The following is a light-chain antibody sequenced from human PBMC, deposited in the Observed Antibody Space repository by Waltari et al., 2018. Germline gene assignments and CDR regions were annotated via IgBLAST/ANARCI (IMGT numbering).Light chain of an antibody. CDR3: QQHYSSPPT. CDR2: WAS. V-gene: IGKV4-1*01. Sequence: DIVMTQSPDSLAVSLGERATINCKSSQSVLYNSNNKNHLAWYQQKPGQPPKLLIYWASTRESGVPDRFSGSGSGTDFTLTITSLQADDVAVYYCQQHYSSPPTFGQGTKVEIK. CDR1: QSVLYNSNNKNH. J-gene: IGKJ1*01.